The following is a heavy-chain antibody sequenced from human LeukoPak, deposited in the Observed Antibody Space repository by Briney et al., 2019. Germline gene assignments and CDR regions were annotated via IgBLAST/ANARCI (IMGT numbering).Heavy chain of an antibody. CDR3: TRRASGTSWRDY. J-gene: IGHJ4*02. CDR2: VYISGST. V-gene: IGHV4-4*07. CDR1: GGSINSYY. D-gene: IGHD6-13*01. Sequence: SETLSLTCTVSGGSINSYYWSWIRQPAGKGLEWIGRVYISGSTDYNPSLESRLTMSLDTSKNQFSLTLAYVTAADTAVYYCTRRASGTSWRDYWGQGTLVTVPS.